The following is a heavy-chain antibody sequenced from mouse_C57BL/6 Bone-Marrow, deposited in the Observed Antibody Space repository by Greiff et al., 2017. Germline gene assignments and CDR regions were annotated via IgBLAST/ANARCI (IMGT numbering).Heavy chain of an antibody. V-gene: IGHV1-81*01. Sequence: VMLVESGAELARPGASVKLSCKASGYTFTSYGISWVKQRTGQGLEWIGEIYPRSGNTYYNEKFKGKATLTADKSSSTASMELRRLTSEGAAVYFCAQKGGSDFWGKGTTLTVSS. J-gene: IGHJ2*01. CDR2: IYPRSGNT. CDR3: AQKGGSDF. D-gene: IGHD1-3*01. CDR1: GYTFTSYG.